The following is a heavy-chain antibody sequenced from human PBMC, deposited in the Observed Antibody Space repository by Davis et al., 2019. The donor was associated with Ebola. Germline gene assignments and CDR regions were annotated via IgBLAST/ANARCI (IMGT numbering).Heavy chain of an antibody. CDR2: ISSSSSTI. CDR1: GFTFSIYS. J-gene: IGHJ4*02. D-gene: IGHD2-2*01. V-gene: IGHV3-48*01. Sequence: GGSLRLSCAASGFTFSIYSMNWVRQAPGKGLEWVSYISSSSSTIYYADSVKGRFSISRDNSKNTLYLQMNSLRAEDTAVYYCARGPVEAIDYWGQGTLVTVSS. CDR3: ARGPVEAIDY.